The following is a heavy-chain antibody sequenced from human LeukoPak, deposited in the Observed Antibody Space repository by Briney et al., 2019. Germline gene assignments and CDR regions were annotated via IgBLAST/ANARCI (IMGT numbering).Heavy chain of an antibody. J-gene: IGHJ4*02. CDR2: IYTSGST. D-gene: IGHD3-3*01. V-gene: IGHV4-4*09. Sequence: PSETLSLTCTVSGGSISSYYWSWIRQPPGKGLEWIGYIYTSGSTNYNPSLKGRVTISVDTSKNQFSLKLSSVTAADTAVYYCAGALEWYADPYYVDWGGQGTVGAVSS. CDR1: GGSISSYY. CDR3: AGALEWYADPYYVDW.